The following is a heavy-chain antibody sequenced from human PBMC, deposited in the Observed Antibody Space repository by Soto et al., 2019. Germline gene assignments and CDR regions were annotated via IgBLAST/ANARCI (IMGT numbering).Heavy chain of an antibody. J-gene: IGHJ4*02. V-gene: IGHV3-23*01. D-gene: IGHD3-10*01. CDR1: GFTFSSYA. Sequence: PGGSLRLSCAASGFTFSSYAMSWVRQAPGKGLEWVSAISGSGGSTYYADSVKGRFTISRDNSKNTLYLQMNSLRAEDTAVYYCAKDNYYGSGSYSRSFDYWGQGTLVTVSS. CDR3: AKDNYYGSGSYSRSFDY. CDR2: ISGSGGST.